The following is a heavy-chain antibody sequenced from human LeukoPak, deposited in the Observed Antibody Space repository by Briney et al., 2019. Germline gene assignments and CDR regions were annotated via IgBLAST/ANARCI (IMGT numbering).Heavy chain of an antibody. CDR3: ARQSGYGNGWPGGWFDP. CDR1: GGSINTYY. CDR2: IHSSGSP. V-gene: IGHV4-59*08. D-gene: IGHD6-19*01. J-gene: IGHJ5*02. Sequence: SETLSLTCTVSGGSINTYYWSWIRQSPGMGLEWIGYIHSSGSPDYNPSLKSRVTISVDTSKNQFSLKVNSVTAADTAVYYCARQSGYGNGWPGGWFDPWGQGTLVTVSS.